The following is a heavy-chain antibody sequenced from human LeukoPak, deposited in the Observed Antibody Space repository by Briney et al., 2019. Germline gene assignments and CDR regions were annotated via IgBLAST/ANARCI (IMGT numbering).Heavy chain of an antibody. V-gene: IGHV4-59*11. CDR2: IYYSGSP. CDR1: GGSISSHY. Sequence: SETLSLTCTVSGGSISSHYWSWIRPPPGRGRGGCGSIYYSGSPHYNPSLKRRVTISVDTSKNQCSLKLSSVTAADTAVYYCARDGAVTTYHVGPWFDPWGQGTLVTVSS. CDR3: ARDGAVTTYHVGPWFDP. J-gene: IGHJ5*02. D-gene: IGHD4-11*01.